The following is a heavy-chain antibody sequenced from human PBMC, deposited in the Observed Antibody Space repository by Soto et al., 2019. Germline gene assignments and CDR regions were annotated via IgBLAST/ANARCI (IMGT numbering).Heavy chain of an antibody. CDR2: ISASGGTT. J-gene: IGHJ5*02. CDR3: AKAWGWFDP. Sequence: EVQLLESGGALVHPGGSLSLSCAASGFTFTSYAMTWVRQAPEKGLEWVSSISASGGTTYYTDSVKGRFTSSRDNSKNTLFLQMNSLRAEDTAVYYCAKAWGWFDPWGQGTLVTVSS. D-gene: IGHD3-16*01. V-gene: IGHV3-23*01. CDR1: GFTFTSYA.